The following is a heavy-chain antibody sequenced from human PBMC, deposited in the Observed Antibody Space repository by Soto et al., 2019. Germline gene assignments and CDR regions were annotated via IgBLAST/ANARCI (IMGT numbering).Heavy chain of an antibody. Sequence: QVQLVQSGAEVKRPGSSVKVSCKASGGTFSSYAINWVRQAPGQGLEWMGGILPIFGAADYAQKFQGRVTITADESTSTAYMELSSLRSEDTAVYYCARDYFLGPGRDGFHVFDYWGQGTLVTVSS. CDR1: GGTFSSYA. CDR2: ILPIFGAA. J-gene: IGHJ4*02. V-gene: IGHV1-69*01. CDR3: ARDYFLGPGRDGFHVFDY. D-gene: IGHD3-3*01.